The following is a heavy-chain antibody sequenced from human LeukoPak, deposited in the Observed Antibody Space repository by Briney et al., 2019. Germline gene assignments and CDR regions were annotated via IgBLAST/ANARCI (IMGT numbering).Heavy chain of an antibody. CDR1: GFTFSSNW. J-gene: IGHJ4*02. D-gene: IGHD3-16*02. CDR2: IKLDGSEK. V-gene: IGHV3-7*01. Sequence: GGSLRLSCVASGFTFSSNWMSWVRQAPGKGLEWVANIKLDGSEKYYVDSVKGRFTISRDNAKNSLYLQMNSLRAEDTAVYYCARGFDDYIWGSYQDYWGQGTLVTVSS. CDR3: ARGFDDYIWGSYQDY.